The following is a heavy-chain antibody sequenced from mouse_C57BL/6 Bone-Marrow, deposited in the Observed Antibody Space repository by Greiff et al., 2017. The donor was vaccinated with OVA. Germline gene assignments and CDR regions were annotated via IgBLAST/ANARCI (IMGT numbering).Heavy chain of an antibody. CDR1: GYTFTDYE. CDR3: TGRFAY. Sequence: QVQLQQSGAELVRPGASVTLSCKASGYTFTDYEMHWVKQTPVHGLEWIGAIDPETGGTAYNQKFKGKAILTADKSSSTAYLELRSLTSEDSAVYYCTGRFAYWGQGTLVTVSA. V-gene: IGHV1-15*01. J-gene: IGHJ3*01. CDR2: IDPETGGT.